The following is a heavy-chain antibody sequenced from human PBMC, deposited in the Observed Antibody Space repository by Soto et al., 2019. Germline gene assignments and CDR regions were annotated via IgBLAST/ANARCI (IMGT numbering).Heavy chain of an antibody. Sequence: GXSLRLSCSSAGFSFVDYSRIWVRRAPGKGLEWVGFIGGKTYGGATQYAASVKGRFTISRDDSNNMAYLQMNSLETEDTAVYYCARAGLPDRYASLYIYTFDYWGQGTVVTVPS. CDR3: ARAGLPDRYASLYIYTFDY. D-gene: IGHD3-16*01. CDR1: GFSFVDYS. CDR2: IGGKTYGGAT. J-gene: IGHJ4*02. V-gene: IGHV3-49*04.